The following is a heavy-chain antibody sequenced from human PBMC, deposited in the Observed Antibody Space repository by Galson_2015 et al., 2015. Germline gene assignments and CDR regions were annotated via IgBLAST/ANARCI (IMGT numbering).Heavy chain of an antibody. J-gene: IGHJ4*02. V-gene: IGHV3-15*01. CDR3: VTDVTAVGADEFDY. CDR2: IKSKGAGGAT. Sequence: SLRLSCAASGFTVTSAYMSWVRQAPGKGLEWVAQIKSKGAGGATDYAAPVRGRFTISRDDSTATIHLQMNSLQTEDTAIYYCVTDVTAVGADEFDYWGQGTLVTVSS. D-gene: IGHD1-26*01. CDR1: GFTVTSAY.